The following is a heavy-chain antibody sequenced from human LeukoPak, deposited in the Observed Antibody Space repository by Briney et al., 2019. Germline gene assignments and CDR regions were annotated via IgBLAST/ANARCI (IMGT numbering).Heavy chain of an antibody. D-gene: IGHD2-21*02. CDR3: ARQMTAIDDAFDI. Sequence: GGSLRLSCAASGFTFSSYSMNWVRQAPGKGLEWVSSISSSSSYIYYADSVKGRFTISRDNAKNSLYLQMNSLRAEDTAVYYCARQMTAIDDAFDIWGQGTMLTLSS. J-gene: IGHJ3*02. CDR2: ISSSSSYI. V-gene: IGHV3-21*01. CDR1: GFTFSSYS.